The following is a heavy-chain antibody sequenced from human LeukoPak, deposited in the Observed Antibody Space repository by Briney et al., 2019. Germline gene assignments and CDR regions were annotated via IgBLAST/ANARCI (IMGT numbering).Heavy chain of an antibody. CDR1: GGTFSSYT. Sequence: SVKVSCKASGGTFSSYTISWVRQAPGQGLEWMGGIIPIFGTANYAQKFQGRVTITADESTSTAYMELSSLRSEDTAVYYCARVPGIAVAGTTNWFDPWGQGTLVTVSS. J-gene: IGHJ5*02. V-gene: IGHV1-69*01. D-gene: IGHD6-19*01. CDR3: ARVPGIAVAGTTNWFDP. CDR2: IIPIFGTA.